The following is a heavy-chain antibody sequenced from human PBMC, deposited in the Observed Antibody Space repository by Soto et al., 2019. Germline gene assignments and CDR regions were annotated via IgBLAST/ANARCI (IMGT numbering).Heavy chain of an antibody. D-gene: IGHD3-22*01. Sequence: ASVKVSCKASGYTFTNYYIHWVRRAPGQGLEWMGIINPSGGTTTYTQKFQGRVTLTRDTSTSTVYMELSSLRSEDTAVYYCSRGLSSSGYYSPWGQGTQVTVSS. CDR1: GYTFTNYY. CDR2: INPSGGTT. CDR3: SRGLSSSGYYSP. V-gene: IGHV1-46*01. J-gene: IGHJ4*02.